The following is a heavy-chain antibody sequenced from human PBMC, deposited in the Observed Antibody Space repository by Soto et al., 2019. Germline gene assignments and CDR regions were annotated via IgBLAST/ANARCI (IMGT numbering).Heavy chain of an antibody. V-gene: IGHV3-11*01. Sequence: PGGSLRLSCAASGFTFSDYYMSWIRQAPGKGLEWLSYISGSGDTIYYVDSVKGRFTISRDNAKNSLYLQMNSLRADDTAVYYCARYVAGGSLSQDLDYWGQGTLVTASS. D-gene: IGHD2-15*01. CDR1: GFTFSDYY. J-gene: IGHJ4*02. CDR3: ARYVAGGSLSQDLDY. CDR2: ISGSGDTI.